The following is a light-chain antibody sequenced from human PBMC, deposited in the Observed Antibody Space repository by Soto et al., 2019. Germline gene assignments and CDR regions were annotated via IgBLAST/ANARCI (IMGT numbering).Light chain of an antibody. Sequence: DIVMTQTPLSSPVTLGQPSSISCRSTQSLVHSDGYTYLSWLQQRPGQPPRLLIYKISNRVSGVPDRFSGRGAGTDFTLKISRVEVEDVGIYYCIQATHLPHTFGQGTKLEIK. J-gene: IGKJ2*01. V-gene: IGKV2-24*01. CDR3: IQATHLPHT. CDR1: QSLVHSDGYTY. CDR2: KIS.